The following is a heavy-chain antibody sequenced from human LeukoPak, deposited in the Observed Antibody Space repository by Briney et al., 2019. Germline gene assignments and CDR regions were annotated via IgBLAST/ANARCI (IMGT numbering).Heavy chain of an antibody. CDR2: IYPGDSDT. Sequence: PGESLKISCKGSGYSFTSYWIDWVRQMPGKGLEWMGIIYPGDSDTRYSPSFQGQVTISADKSISTAYLQWSSLKASDTAMCYCARRGIAAAGTNWFDPWGQGTLVTVSS. J-gene: IGHJ5*02. CDR3: ARRGIAAAGTNWFDP. V-gene: IGHV5-51*03. CDR1: GYSFTSYW. D-gene: IGHD6-13*01.